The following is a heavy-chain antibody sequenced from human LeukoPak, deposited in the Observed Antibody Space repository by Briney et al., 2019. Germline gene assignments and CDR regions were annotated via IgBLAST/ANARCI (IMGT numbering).Heavy chain of an antibody. Sequence: PSEILSHTCAVYGGAFSGYSWSWIRQPPGKGLEWIGEINDSGSTKYNPSLKSRVTISVDTSKNQFSLKLTSLTAADTAVYYCAGGTYYYDSSGYYQYYFDYWGQGTLVTVSS. J-gene: IGHJ4*02. CDR1: GGAFSGYS. V-gene: IGHV4-34*01. CDR2: INDSGST. D-gene: IGHD3-22*01. CDR3: AGGTYYYDSSGYYQYYFDY.